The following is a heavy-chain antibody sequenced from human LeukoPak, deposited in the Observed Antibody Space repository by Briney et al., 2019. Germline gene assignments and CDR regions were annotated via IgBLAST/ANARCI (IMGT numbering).Heavy chain of an antibody. CDR1: GYTFTSYA. Sequence: GASVKVSCKASGYTFTSYAMHWVRQAPGQRLEWMGWINAGNGNTKYSQKFQGRVTITRDTSASTAYMELSSLRSEDTAVYYCARDLLELERRGYYFDYWGQGTLVTVSS. D-gene: IGHD1-1*01. V-gene: IGHV1-3*01. J-gene: IGHJ4*02. CDR2: INAGNGNT. CDR3: ARDLLELERRGYYFDY.